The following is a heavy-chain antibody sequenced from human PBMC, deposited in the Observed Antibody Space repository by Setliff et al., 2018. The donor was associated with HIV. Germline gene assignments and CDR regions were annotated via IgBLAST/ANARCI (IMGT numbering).Heavy chain of an antibody. Sequence: SETLSLTCTVSGGSISSSSYYWGWIRQPPGKGLEWTGSIYYSGSTYYNPSLKSRVTISVDTSKNQFSLKLSSVTAADTAVYYCAVGGEDWGFFDYWGQGTLVTSPQ. V-gene: IGHV4-39*01. CDR3: AVGGEDWGFFDY. CDR1: GGSISSSSYY. CDR2: IYYSGST. D-gene: IGHD7-27*01. J-gene: IGHJ4*02.